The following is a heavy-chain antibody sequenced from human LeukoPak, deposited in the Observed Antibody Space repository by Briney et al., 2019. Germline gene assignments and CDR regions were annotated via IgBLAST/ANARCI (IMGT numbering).Heavy chain of an antibody. CDR1: GGTFSSYA. CDR2: INPSGGST. D-gene: IGHD3-22*01. CDR3: ARDRGVDSNPFDY. J-gene: IGHJ4*02. V-gene: IGHV1-46*01. Sequence: ASVKVSCKASGGTFSSYAISWVRQAPGQGLEWMGIINPSGGSTSYAQKFQGRVTMTRDTSTSTVYMELSSLRSEDTAVYYCARDRGVDSNPFDYWGQGTLVTVSS.